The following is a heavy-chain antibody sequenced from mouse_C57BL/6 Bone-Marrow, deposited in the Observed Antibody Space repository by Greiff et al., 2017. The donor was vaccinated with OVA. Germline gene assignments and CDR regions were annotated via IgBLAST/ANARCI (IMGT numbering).Heavy chain of an antibody. CDR2: VYPRDGST. V-gene: IGHV1-78*01. D-gene: IGHD1-2*01. J-gene: IGHJ2*01. Sequence: QVQLQQSDVELVKPGASVKISCKVSGYTFTDHTIHWMKQRPEQGLVWIGYVYPRDGSTKYNQKFKGKATLPADTSSSTACLQLNSLTSEDSAVYFCARYGPYYFDYWGRGTTLTVSS. CDR1: GYTFTDHT. CDR3: ARYGPYYFDY.